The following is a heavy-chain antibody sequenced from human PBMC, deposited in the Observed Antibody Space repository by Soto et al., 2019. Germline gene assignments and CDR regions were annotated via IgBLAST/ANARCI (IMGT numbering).Heavy chain of an antibody. CDR1: GYTFTSYY. CDR3: ARDPSYYGMDV. Sequence: GASVKVSCKASGYTFTSYYMHWVRQAPGQRLEWMGIINPGSGSTSYAQKFQGRVTMTRDTSASTAYMELSSLRSEDTAVYYCARDPSYYGMDVWGQGTTVTVSS. V-gene: IGHV1-46*01. CDR2: INPGSGST. J-gene: IGHJ6*02.